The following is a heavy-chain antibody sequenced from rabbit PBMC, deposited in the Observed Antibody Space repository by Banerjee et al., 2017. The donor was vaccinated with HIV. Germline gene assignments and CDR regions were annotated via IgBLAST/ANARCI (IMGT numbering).Heavy chain of an antibody. CDR3: ARYSGGGNDL. V-gene: IGHV1S47*01. D-gene: IGHD4-1*01. J-gene: IGHJ4*01. Sequence: EESGGDLVKPGASLTLTCTASGFTLSSYWMCWVRQAPGKGPEWIGCIAGGDGSTYNASWVNGRLTITRSTSLNTVTLQMTSLTAADTATYFCARYSGGGNDLWGPGTLVTVS. CDR2: IAGGDGST. CDR1: GFTLSSYW.